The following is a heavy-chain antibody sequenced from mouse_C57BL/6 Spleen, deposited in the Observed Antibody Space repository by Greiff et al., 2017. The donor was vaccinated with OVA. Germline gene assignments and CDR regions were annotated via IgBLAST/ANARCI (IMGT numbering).Heavy chain of an antibody. CDR1: GYTFTEYT. CDR3: ARHEDGGLGRGYFDV. Sequence: QVQLKQSGAELVKPGASVKLSCKASGYTFTEYTIHWVKQRSGQGLEWIGWFYPGSGSIKYNEKFKDKATLTADKSSSTVYMELSSLTSEDSAVYFGARHEDGGLGRGYFDVWGTGTTVTVSS. D-gene: IGHD4-1*01. V-gene: IGHV1-62-2*01. J-gene: IGHJ1*03. CDR2: FYPGSGSI.